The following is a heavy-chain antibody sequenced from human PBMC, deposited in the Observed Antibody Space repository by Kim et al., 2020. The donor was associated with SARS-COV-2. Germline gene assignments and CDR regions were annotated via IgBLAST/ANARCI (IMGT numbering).Heavy chain of an antibody. CDR1: GFTFSSYA. V-gene: IGHV3-23*01. CDR2: ISGSGGST. Sequence: GGSLRLSCAASGFTFSSYAMSWVRQAPGKGLEWVSAISGSGGSTYYADSVKGRFTISRDNSKNTLYLQMNSLRAEDTAVYYCAKDWDDPRRWEPWWGYWGQGTLVTVSS. CDR3: AKDWDDPRRWEPWWGY. J-gene: IGHJ4*02. D-gene: IGHD1-26*01.